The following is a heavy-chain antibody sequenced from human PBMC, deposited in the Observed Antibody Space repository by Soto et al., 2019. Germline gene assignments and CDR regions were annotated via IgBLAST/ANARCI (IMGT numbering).Heavy chain of an antibody. Sequence: PSETLSLTCAVSSASISISNWWSWVRQAPGMGLEWIGEIHHGGSTNYSPYLKSRVTISVDKSKNQFSLKLNSVTAADTAVYYCASVGFCRGTICSSEDSYSYMDVWGKGTPVTVSS. CDR2: IHHGGST. V-gene: IGHV4-4*02. CDR1: SASISISNW. D-gene: IGHD2-2*01. CDR3: ASVGFCRGTICSSEDSYSYMDV. J-gene: IGHJ6*03.